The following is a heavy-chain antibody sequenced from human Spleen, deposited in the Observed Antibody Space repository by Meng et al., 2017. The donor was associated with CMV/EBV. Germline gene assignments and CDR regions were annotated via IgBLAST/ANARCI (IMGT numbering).Heavy chain of an antibody. J-gene: IGHJ6*02. CDR2: IYSGGRT. CDR1: GFTVSNNY. V-gene: IGHV3-66*02. CDR3: AKRGDSSGTYAMDV. Sequence: GGSLRLSCAASGFTVSNNYMSWVRQAPGKGLEWVSVIYSGGRTFYAESVKGRFTISRDSSKNTLYLQMNSLRAEDTAVYYCAKRGDSSGTYAMDVWGQGTTVTVSS. D-gene: IGHD3-22*01.